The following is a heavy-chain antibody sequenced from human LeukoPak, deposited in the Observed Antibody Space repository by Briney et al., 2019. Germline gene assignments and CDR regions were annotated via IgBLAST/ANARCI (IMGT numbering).Heavy chain of an antibody. CDR2: ISWNSGSI. Sequence: GGSLRLSCAASGFTFDDYAMHWVRQAPGKGLEWVSGISWNSGSIGYADSVKGRFTISRDNAKNSLYLQMNSLRAEDTALYYCAKAFRAKDDYWGQGTLVTVPS. V-gene: IGHV3-9*01. CDR3: AKAFRAKDDY. J-gene: IGHJ4*02. CDR1: GFTFDDYA. D-gene: IGHD4/OR15-4a*01.